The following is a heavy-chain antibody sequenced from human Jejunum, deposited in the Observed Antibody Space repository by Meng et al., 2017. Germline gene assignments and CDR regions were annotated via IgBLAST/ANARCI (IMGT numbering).Heavy chain of an antibody. CDR2: IYWHDVT. CDR3: AHRSNNVVGDWCPFGF. J-gene: IGHJ3*01. Sequence: SGPTLAKPTQTLTLTCTFPGFSLGTSGVGVGWIRQSPGKALEWLAIIYWHDVTYYSPSLKSRLTITKDTAKKQVFLTITNMDPVDTATYYCAHRSNNVVGDWCPFGFWGQGTMVTVSS. D-gene: IGHD2-21*01. V-gene: IGHV2-5*01. CDR1: GFSLGTSGVG.